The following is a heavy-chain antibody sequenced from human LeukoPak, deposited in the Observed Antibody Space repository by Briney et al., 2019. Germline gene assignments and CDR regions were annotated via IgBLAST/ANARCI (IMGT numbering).Heavy chain of an antibody. Sequence: EASVKVSCKASGGTFSSYAISWVRQAPGQGLEWMGGIIPIFGTANYAQKFQGRVTITTDESTSTAYMELSSLRSEDTAVYYCARVEAYSLRFDPWGQGTLVTVSS. CDR3: ARVEAYSLRFDP. CDR1: GGTFSSYA. V-gene: IGHV1-69*05. D-gene: IGHD6-13*01. J-gene: IGHJ5*02. CDR2: IIPIFGTA.